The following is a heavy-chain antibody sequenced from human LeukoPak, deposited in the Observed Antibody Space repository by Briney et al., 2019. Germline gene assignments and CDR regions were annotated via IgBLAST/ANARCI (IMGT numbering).Heavy chain of an antibody. CDR1: GGSISSYY. J-gene: IGHJ6*03. V-gene: IGHV4-59*08. CDR2: IYYSGST. Sequence: PSETLSLTCTVSGGSISSYYWSWIRQPPGKGLEWIGYIYYSGSTNYNPSLKSRVTISVDTPKNQFSLKLSSVTAADTAVYYCARLVSGGIAAAGSFYYYYYMDVWGKGTTATVSS. CDR3: ARLVSGGIAAAGSFYYYYYMDV. D-gene: IGHD6-13*01.